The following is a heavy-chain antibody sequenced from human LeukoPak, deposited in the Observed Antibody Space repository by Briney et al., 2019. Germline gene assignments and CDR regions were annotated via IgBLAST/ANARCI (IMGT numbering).Heavy chain of an antibody. Sequence: GGSLRLSCAASGLTFDDYTMHWVRQAPGKGLEWVSLISWDGGSTYYADSVKGRFTISRDNSKNSLYLQMNSLRTEDTALYYCAKDRGTREGDFWSGYYDYWGQGTLVTVSS. CDR1: GLTFDDYT. V-gene: IGHV3-43*01. CDR2: ISWDGGST. CDR3: AKDRGTREGDFWSGYYDY. J-gene: IGHJ4*02. D-gene: IGHD3-3*01.